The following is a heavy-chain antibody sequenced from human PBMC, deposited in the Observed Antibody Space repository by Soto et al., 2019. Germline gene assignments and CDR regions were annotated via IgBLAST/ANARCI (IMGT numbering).Heavy chain of an antibody. CDR2: ISGFNGDT. D-gene: IGHD2-21*02. CDR3: ARDVDVLTAPPGDY. V-gene: IGHV1-18*04. Sequence: ASVKVSCKASGYTFSTYGISWVRQAPGQGLEWLGWISGFNGDTNYAQKFQGRVSMTADTSTTTVYLEMRSPNSDDSAMYYCARDVDVLTAPPGDYWGQGTLVTVSS. CDR1: GYTFSTYG. J-gene: IGHJ4*02.